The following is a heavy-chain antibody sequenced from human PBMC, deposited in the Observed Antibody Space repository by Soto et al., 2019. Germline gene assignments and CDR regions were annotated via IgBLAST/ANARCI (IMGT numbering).Heavy chain of an antibody. J-gene: IGHJ3*02. CDR1: GFSLSTSGVG. D-gene: IGHD2-15*01. Sequence: QITLKESGPTLVKPTQTLTLTCTFSGFSLSTSGVGVGWIRQPPGKALEWLALIYWDDDKRYSPYLKSRLTNTKDTSKNQVVLTMTYMDPVDTATYYCAHICSGGSCYSSYDAFDIWGQGTMVTVSS. CDR2: IYWDDDK. CDR3: AHICSGGSCYSSYDAFDI. V-gene: IGHV2-5*02.